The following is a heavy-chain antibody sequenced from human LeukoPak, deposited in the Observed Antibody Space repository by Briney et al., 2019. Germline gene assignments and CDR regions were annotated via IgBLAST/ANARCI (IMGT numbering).Heavy chain of an antibody. CDR2: IYPCESDT. Sequence: GASLQISCKGSGSIFTSYWIGWVRQLPGKGLEWRGIIYPCESDTIYSPSFQGQVTISADKSISTAYLQWSSLRASDTAMYYCARPGGILYSSGWYYDYWGQGTLVTVSS. V-gene: IGHV5-51*01. CDR1: GSIFTSYW. CDR3: ARPGGILYSSGWYYDY. J-gene: IGHJ4*02. D-gene: IGHD6-19*01.